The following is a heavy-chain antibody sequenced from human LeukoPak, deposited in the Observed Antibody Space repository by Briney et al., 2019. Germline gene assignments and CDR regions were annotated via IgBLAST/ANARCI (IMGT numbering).Heavy chain of an antibody. CDR2: ISAYNGNT. J-gene: IGHJ6*02. Sequence: ASVKVSCKASGYTFTSYGISWVRQAPGQGLEWMGWISAYNGNTNYAQKLQGRVTMTTDTSTSTAYMELRSLRSDDTAVYYCARDAKLYCSSTSCYYNYYYGMDVWGQGTTVTVSS. D-gene: IGHD2-2*01. CDR3: ARDAKLYCSSTSCYYNYYYGMDV. CDR1: GYTFTSYG. V-gene: IGHV1-18*01.